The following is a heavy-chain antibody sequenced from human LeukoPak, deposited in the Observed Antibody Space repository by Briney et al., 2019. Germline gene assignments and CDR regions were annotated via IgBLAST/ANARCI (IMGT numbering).Heavy chain of an antibody. CDR2: ISAYNGNT. CDR1: GYTFTSYG. D-gene: IGHD3-22*01. J-gene: IGHJ4*02. CDR3: ARAGSRGYAPPDY. Sequence: GASVKVSCKASGYTFTSYGISWVRQAPGQGLEGMGWISAYNGNTNYAQRLQGRVTMTTDTSTSTAYMELRSLRSADKAVSYCARAGSRGYAPPDYWGQGTLVTVSS. V-gene: IGHV1-18*01.